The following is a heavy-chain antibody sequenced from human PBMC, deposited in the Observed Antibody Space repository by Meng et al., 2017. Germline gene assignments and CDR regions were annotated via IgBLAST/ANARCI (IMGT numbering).Heavy chain of an antibody. CDR1: GFTFSSYE. D-gene: IGHD1-26*01. J-gene: IGHJ4*02. CDR2: ISSSGSTI. Sequence: GGSLRLSCAASGFTFSSYEMNWVRQAPGKGLEWVPYISSSGSTIYYADSVKGRFTISRDNAKNSLYLQMNSLRAEDTAVYYCARDLMVGATRNFDYWGQGTLVTVSS. CDR3: ARDLMVGATRNFDY. V-gene: IGHV3-48*03.